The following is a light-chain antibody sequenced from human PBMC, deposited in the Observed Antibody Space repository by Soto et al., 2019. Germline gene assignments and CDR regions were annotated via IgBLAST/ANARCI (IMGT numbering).Light chain of an antibody. CDR1: SSNIGAGYD. Sequence: QSVLTQPPSVSVAPGQRVTISCTGSSSNIGAGYDVHWYQQLPGTAPKLLIHGNSNRPSGVPDRFSGSKSGTSASLAITGLQAEDEADYYCQSYDSSLSGSYVFGTGTKVTVL. CDR3: QSYDSSLSGSYV. CDR2: GNS. J-gene: IGLJ1*01. V-gene: IGLV1-40*01.